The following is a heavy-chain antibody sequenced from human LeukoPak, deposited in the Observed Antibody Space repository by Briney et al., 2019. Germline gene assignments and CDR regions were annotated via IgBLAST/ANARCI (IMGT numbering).Heavy chain of an antibody. CDR1: GFTFSSYE. CDR3: AREGGYGDYGGSDAFDI. CDR2: ISSSSSYI. J-gene: IGHJ3*02. D-gene: IGHD4-17*01. Sequence: GGSLRLSCAASGFTFSSYEMNWVRQAPGKGLEWVSSISSSSSYIYYADSVKGRFTISRDNAKNSLYLQMNSLRAEDTAVYYCAREGGYGDYGGSDAFDIWGQGTMVTVSS. V-gene: IGHV3-21*01.